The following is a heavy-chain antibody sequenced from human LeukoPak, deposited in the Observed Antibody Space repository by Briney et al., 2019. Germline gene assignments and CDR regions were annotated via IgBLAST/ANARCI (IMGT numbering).Heavy chain of an antibody. V-gene: IGHV3-66*01. CDR2: IYSGGST. Sequence: GGSLRLSCAASGFTFSSNYMSWVRQAPGKGLEWVSVIYSGGSTYYADSVKGRFTISRDNSKNTLYLQMNSLRAEDTAVYYCARWGGSGSSDNYYFDYWGQGTLVTVSS. J-gene: IGHJ4*02. D-gene: IGHD3-10*01. CDR1: GFTFSSNY. CDR3: ARWGGSGSSDNYYFDY.